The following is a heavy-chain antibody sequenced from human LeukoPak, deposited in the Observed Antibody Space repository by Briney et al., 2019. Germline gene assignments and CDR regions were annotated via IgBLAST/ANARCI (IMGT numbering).Heavy chain of an antibody. CDR2: INPNSGGT. Sequence: ASVKVSCKASGYTFTGYYIHWVRQAPGQGLEWMGWINPNSGGTNYAQKFQGRVTMTRDTSISTAYMEPSRLRSDDTAVYYCARDLRYSGSYYVAYWGQGTLVTVSS. CDR1: GYTFTGYY. D-gene: IGHD1-26*01. V-gene: IGHV1-2*02. CDR3: ARDLRYSGSYYVAY. J-gene: IGHJ4*02.